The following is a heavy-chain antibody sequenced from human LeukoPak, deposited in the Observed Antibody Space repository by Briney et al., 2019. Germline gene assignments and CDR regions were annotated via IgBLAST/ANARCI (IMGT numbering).Heavy chain of an antibody. D-gene: IGHD3-10*01. V-gene: IGHV3-30*04. J-gene: IGHJ4*02. CDR1: GFTFSSYV. Sequence: GGSLRLSCAASGFTFSSYVMNWVRQAPGKGLEWVAVISYAGTNKYYADSVKGRLTISRDNSKNTVYLQMNGLRAEDRAMYYCARTVSYGSGSYADYWGQGTLVSVSS. CDR2: ISYAGTNK. CDR3: ARTVSYGSGSYADY.